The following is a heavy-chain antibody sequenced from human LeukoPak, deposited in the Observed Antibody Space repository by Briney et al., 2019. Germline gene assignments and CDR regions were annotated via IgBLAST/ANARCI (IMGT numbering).Heavy chain of an antibody. J-gene: IGHJ4*02. V-gene: IGHV3-49*03. CDR1: GFTFTDYA. D-gene: IGHD5-18*01. Sequence: PGRSLRLSCVTSGFTFTDYAISWFRQAPGKGLEWVGFIRRIPSGGTTDYAASVKGRFTISRDNSKSIVYLQMNSLESEHTAMYYCTRGIGYTYGWSDWGQGTRLTVSS. CDR2: IRRIPSGGTT. CDR3: TRGIGYTYGWSD.